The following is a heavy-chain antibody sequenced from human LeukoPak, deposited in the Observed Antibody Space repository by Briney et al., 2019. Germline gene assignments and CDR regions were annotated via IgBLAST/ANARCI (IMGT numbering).Heavy chain of an antibody. V-gene: IGHV4-39*01. Sequence: SETLSLTCTVSGGSISSSSYYWGWIRQPPGKGLEWVGSIYYSGSTYYNPSLKSRFTISVDTSKNQFSLKLSSVTAADTAVYYCARQVTVGSFFDYWGQGTLVTVSS. CDR3: ARQVTVGSFFDY. J-gene: IGHJ4*02. CDR2: IYYSGST. CDR1: GGSISSSSYY. D-gene: IGHD2-21*02.